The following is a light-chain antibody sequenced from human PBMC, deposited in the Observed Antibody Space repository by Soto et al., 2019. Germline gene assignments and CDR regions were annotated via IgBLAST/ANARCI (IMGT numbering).Light chain of an antibody. CDR3: QHYGYPQWT. J-gene: IGKJ1*01. V-gene: IGKV3-15*01. Sequence: VMTQSPASLSASPGERVTLSCRASQSVISDVAWYQFKPGQAPRLLIYGASTRATGIPDRFSGSGSGTDFTLTISSLQPEDFAVYYCQHYGYPQWTFGQGTKVEI. CDR1: QSVISD. CDR2: GAS.